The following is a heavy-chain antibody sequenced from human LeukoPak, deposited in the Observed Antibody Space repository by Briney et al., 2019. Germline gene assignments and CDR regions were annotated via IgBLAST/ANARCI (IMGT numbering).Heavy chain of an antibody. D-gene: IGHD2-21*01. Sequence: GASVKVSCKASGGTFSSYAISWVRQAPGQGLEWMGGIIPIFGTANYAQKFQGRVTMTRDTSISTAYMELSRLRSDDTAVYYCARDGDANFDYWGQGTLVTVSS. J-gene: IGHJ4*02. V-gene: IGHV1-69*05. CDR2: IIPIFGTA. CDR3: ARDGDANFDY. CDR1: GGTFSSYA.